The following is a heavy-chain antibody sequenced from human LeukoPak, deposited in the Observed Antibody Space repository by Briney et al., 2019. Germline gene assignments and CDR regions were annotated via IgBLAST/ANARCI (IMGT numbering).Heavy chain of an antibody. CDR3: ARKITMVRGPLIKGYFDL. V-gene: IGHV3-23*01. CDR1: GFTFMNYV. Sequence: PGGSLRLSCSGSGFTFMNYVMAWVRQAPGKGLEWVSSIRLGGGLTHSADPVKGRFIISRDMNTLFLQMNNLRPEDTAMYYCARKITMVRGPLIKGYFDLWDRGTLVSVSS. CDR2: IRLGGGLT. J-gene: IGHJ2*01. D-gene: IGHD3-10*01.